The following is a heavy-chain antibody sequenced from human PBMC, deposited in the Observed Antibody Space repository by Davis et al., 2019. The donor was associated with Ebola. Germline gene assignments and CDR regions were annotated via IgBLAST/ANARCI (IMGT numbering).Heavy chain of an antibody. D-gene: IGHD3-10*02. Sequence: LRLSCTVSGGSINNYYWSWIRQSPGKGLEWIGNVYYSGSTNYNPSLTSRVTISVDTSENQFSLKLSSVTAADTAMYYCARRSSAYYYVNYWGRGTLVTVSS. J-gene: IGHJ4*02. CDR2: VYYSGST. CDR1: GGSINNYY. CDR3: ARRSSAYYYVNY. V-gene: IGHV4-59*08.